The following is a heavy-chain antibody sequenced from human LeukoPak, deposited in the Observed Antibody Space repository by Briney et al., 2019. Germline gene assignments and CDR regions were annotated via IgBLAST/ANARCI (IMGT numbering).Heavy chain of an antibody. V-gene: IGHV3-13*04. CDR3: VRGGEIGFDS. CDR2: IGTGGNT. D-gene: IGHD3-16*01. Sequence: GGSLRLSCAASGFTFSRYDMHWVRQATGKGLEWISSIGTGGNTYYIGSVKGRFTISRENAKSSLYLQMNSLRAGDAAVYYCVRGGEIGFDSWGQGTLVTVSS. J-gene: IGHJ5*01. CDR1: GFTFSRYD.